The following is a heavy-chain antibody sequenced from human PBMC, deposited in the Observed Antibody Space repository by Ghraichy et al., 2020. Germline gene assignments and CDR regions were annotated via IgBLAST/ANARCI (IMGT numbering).Heavy chain of an antibody. CDR1: GFTFSSYW. D-gene: IGHD4-17*01. Sequence: LSLTCAASGFTFSSYWMSWVRQAPGKGLEWVANIKQDGSEKYYVDSVKGRFTISRDNAKNSLYLQMNSLRAEDTAVYYCARDWLPYGDSPEPGAYWGQGTLVTVSS. CDR3: ARDWLPYGDSPEPGAY. V-gene: IGHV3-7*01. J-gene: IGHJ4*02. CDR2: IKQDGSEK.